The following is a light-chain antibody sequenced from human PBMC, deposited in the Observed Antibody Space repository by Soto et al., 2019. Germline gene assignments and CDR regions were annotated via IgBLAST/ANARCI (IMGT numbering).Light chain of an antibody. V-gene: IGLV3-21*04. CDR2: YDS. CDR3: QVWDSSSDHVV. J-gene: IGLJ2*01. CDR1: NIGSKS. Sequence: SYELTQPPSVSVAPGKTARITCGGNNIGSKSVHWYQQKPGQAPVLVIYYDSDRPSGIPARFSGSNSVNTATLTILRVEAGDEADYYCQVWDSSSDHVVFGGGTKLTVL.